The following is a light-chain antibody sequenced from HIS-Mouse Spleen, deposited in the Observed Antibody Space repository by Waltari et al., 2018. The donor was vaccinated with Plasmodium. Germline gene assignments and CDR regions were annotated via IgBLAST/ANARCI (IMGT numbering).Light chain of an antibody. J-gene: IGLJ3*02. Sequence: SYELTQPPSVSVSPGQTARITCSGDALPKKYAYWYQQKSGQAPVLVIYEDSKRPSGIPERCSGSISGTMANLTISGAQVEDEADYYCYSTDSSGNHRVFGGGTKLTVL. CDR3: YSTDSSGNHRV. CDR1: ALPKKY. CDR2: EDS. V-gene: IGLV3-10*01.